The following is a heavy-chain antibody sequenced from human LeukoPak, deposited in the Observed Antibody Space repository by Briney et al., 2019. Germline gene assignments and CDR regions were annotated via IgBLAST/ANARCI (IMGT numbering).Heavy chain of an antibody. CDR3: ARHPVWQQLPENWFDP. V-gene: IGHV4-34*01. CDR2: INHSGST. CDR1: GFTFSSYW. D-gene: IGHD6-13*01. Sequence: PGGSLRLSCAASGFTFSSYWMSWVRQPPGKGLEWMGEINHSGSTNYNPCLKSRVNISVEKSKNQFSLKLSPLTSADTAVYYCARHPVWQQLPENWFDPWGQGTLVTVSS. J-gene: IGHJ5*02.